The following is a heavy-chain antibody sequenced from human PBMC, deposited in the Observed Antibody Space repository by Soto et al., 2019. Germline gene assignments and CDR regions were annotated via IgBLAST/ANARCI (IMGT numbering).Heavy chain of an antibody. CDR3: ASEYSSSAIYYYYGMDV. CDR2: IDPSDSYT. J-gene: IGHJ6*02. CDR1: GYSFTSYW. D-gene: IGHD6-6*01. V-gene: IGHV5-10-1*01. Sequence: GESLKISCKGSGYSFTSYWISWVRQMPGKGLEWMGRIDPSDSYTNYSPSFQGHVTISADKSISTAYLLWSSLKASDTAMYYCASEYSSSAIYYYYGMDVWGPGTTVTV.